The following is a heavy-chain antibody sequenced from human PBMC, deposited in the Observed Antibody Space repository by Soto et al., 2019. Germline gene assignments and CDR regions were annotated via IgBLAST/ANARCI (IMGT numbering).Heavy chain of an antibody. CDR2: IIPIFGTA. CDR1: GGPFSRYA. V-gene: IGHV1-69*12. CDR3: ARAPSIAAAGTPNFDY. J-gene: IGHJ4*02. Sequence: QVHLVQSGAEVKKPGSSVKVSCKASGGPFSRYAISWVRQAPGQGLAWMGGIIPIFGTANYAQKFQGRVTITADDSTSTAYMELSSLRSEDTAVYYCARAPSIAAAGTPNFDYWVQGTLVTVSS. D-gene: IGHD6-13*01.